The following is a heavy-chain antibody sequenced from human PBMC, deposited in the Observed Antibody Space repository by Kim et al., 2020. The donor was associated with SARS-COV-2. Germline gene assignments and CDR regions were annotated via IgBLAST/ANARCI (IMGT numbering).Heavy chain of an antibody. Sequence: GGSLRLSCAASGFTFSSYAMHWVRQAPGKGLEWVAVISYDGSNKYYADSVKGRFTISRDNSKNTLYLQMNSLRAEDTAVYYCARGFRGKTVTTLIYYFDYCGQGTLVTVSS. CDR2: ISYDGSNK. CDR1: GFTFSSYA. D-gene: IGHD4-17*01. J-gene: IGHJ4*02. V-gene: IGHV3-30*04. CDR3: ARGFRGKTVTTLIYYFDY.